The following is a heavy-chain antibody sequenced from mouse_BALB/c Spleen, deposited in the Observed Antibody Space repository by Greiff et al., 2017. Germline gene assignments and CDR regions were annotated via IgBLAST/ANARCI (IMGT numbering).Heavy chain of an antibody. J-gene: IGHJ2*01. CDR3: ARITTAYFDY. V-gene: IGHV5-17*02. CDR2: ISSGSSTI. CDR1: GFTFSSFG. Sequence: EVMLVESGGGLVQPGGSRKLSCAASGFTFSSFGMHWVRQAPEKGLEWVAYISSGSSTIYYADTVKGRFTISRDNPKNTLSLQMTSLRSEDTAMYYCARITTAYFDYWGQGTTLTVSS. D-gene: IGHD1-2*01.